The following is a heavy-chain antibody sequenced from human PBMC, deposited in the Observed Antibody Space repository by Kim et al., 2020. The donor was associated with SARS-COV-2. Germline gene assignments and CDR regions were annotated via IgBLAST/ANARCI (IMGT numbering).Heavy chain of an antibody. CDR3: ARHAFPATVPDY. CDR1: GGSITGYY. J-gene: IGHJ4*02. CDR2: IYYSGST. V-gene: IGHV4-59*08. D-gene: IGHD4-17*01. Sequence: SETLSLTCTVSGGSITGYYWSWIRQPPGKGLEWIGYIYYSGSTLYNPSLKSRVTISIDTSKNHFSLKLTSVTATDTAVYFCARHAFPATVPDYWGQGTLITVSS.